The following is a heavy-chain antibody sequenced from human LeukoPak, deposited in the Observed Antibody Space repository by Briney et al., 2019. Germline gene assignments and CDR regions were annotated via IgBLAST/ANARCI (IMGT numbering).Heavy chain of an antibody. CDR3: ARVGSGPHYYYYMDV. CDR2: IYYSGST. CDR1: GGSISSGGYY. Sequence: PSETLSLTCTVSGGSISSGGYYWSWIRQHPGKGLEWIGYIYYSGSTYYNPSLKSRVTISVDTSKNQFSLKLSSVTAADTAVYYCARVGSGPHYYYYMDVWGKGTTVTVSS. V-gene: IGHV4-31*03. D-gene: IGHD3-10*01. J-gene: IGHJ6*03.